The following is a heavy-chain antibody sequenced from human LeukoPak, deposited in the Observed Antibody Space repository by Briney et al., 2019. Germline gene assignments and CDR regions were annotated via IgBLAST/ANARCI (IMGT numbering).Heavy chain of an antibody. Sequence: GGSLRLSCAVSGFTVNTYGMHWVRQVPIKGMVWVSYINPDGSSITYADSVKGRFTISRDSAKNTLYLQMNSLRGEDTAVYYCARDLDFSVDVWGQGTTVIVSS. CDR2: INPDGSSI. D-gene: IGHD3/OR15-3a*01. J-gene: IGHJ6*02. CDR3: ARDLDFSVDV. V-gene: IGHV3-74*01. CDR1: GFTVNTYG.